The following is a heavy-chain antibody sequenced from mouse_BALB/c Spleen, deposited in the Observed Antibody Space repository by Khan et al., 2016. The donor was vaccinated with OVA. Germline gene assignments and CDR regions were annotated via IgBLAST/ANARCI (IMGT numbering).Heavy chain of an antibody. V-gene: IGHV1-61*01. CDR1: GYSFTSYW. J-gene: IGHJ3*01. D-gene: IGHD1-2*01. CDR3: ARRKFIMTTGEVPWFAN. Sequence: QVQLQQPGAELVRPGASVKLSCKASGYSFTSYWMNWVKQRPGQGLEWIGMIHPSDSKTRLNQKFKDKASLTLDKSSSTAYMQLISPTSEDSAVYYCARRKFIMTTGEVPWFANWGQGTLVTVSA. CDR2: IHPSDSKT.